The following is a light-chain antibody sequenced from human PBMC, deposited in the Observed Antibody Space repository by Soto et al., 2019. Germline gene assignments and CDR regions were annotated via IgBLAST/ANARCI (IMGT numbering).Light chain of an antibody. Sequence: QSVLTQPRSVSGSPGQSVTFSCTGTSSDVGGYNYVSWYQKNPGKAPKLMIYVVSKRPSGVPDRFSGSKSGNTASLTISGLQAEDEADYYCCSYAGSYTFVVFGGGTKLTVL. V-gene: IGLV2-11*01. J-gene: IGLJ2*01. CDR3: CSYAGSYTFVV. CDR1: SSDVGGYNY. CDR2: VVS.